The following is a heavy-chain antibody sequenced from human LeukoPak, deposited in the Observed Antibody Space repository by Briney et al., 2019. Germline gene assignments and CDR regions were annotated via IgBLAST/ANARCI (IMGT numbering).Heavy chain of an antibody. CDR3: AKETTLSSDFITLDY. CDR1: GFTFSGYA. Sequence: GGSLRLSRAASGFTFSGYAITWVRQAPGKGLEWVSAISGSGGGTYYADSVKGRFTISRDNSKNTLYLQMNSLRAEDTAVYYCAKETTLSSDFITLDYWGQGTLVTVSS. CDR2: ISGSGGGT. J-gene: IGHJ4*02. D-gene: IGHD6-25*01. V-gene: IGHV3-23*01.